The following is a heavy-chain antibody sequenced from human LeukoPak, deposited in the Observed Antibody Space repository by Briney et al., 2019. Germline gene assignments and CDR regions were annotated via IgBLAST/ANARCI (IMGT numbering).Heavy chain of an antibody. D-gene: IGHD2-21*02. CDR1: GFTFRSYW. J-gene: IGHJ4*02. V-gene: IGHV3-74*01. CDR2: SNSAGSST. Sequence: GGSLRLSCAASGFTFRSYWMHWVRQAPGKGLVWVSRSNSAGSSTTYADSVKGRFTVSRDNAKNTLYLQMNSLRAEDTAVYYCAREDFNDYYFDYWGQGTLVTVSS. CDR3: AREDFNDYYFDY.